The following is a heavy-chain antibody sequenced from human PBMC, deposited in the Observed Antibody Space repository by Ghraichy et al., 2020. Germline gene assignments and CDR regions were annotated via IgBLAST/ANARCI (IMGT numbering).Heavy chain of an antibody. V-gene: IGHV4-34*01. CDR2: INHSGST. CDR1: GGSFSGYY. Sequence: SETLSLTCAVYGGSFSGYYWSWIRQPPGKGLEWIGEINHSGSTNYNPSLKSRVTISVDTSKNQFSLKLSSVTAADTAVYYCARGVPLLLRFLVWSRGWFDPWGQGTLVTVSS. CDR3: ARGVPLLLRFLVWSRGWFDP. J-gene: IGHJ5*02. D-gene: IGHD3-3*01.